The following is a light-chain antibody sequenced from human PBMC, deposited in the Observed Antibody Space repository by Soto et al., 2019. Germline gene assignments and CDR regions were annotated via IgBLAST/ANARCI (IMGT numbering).Light chain of an antibody. CDR3: QESYSTPYT. CDR2: AAS. V-gene: IGKV1-39*01. Sequence: DIQMTQSPSSLSVSLGDRVTITCRASQSISTYLNWYQQKPGKAPKLLIYAASSLQSGVPSRFSGSGSGTDFTLTISSLQPEDFATYFCQESYSTPYTFGLGTKLEIK. CDR1: QSISTY. J-gene: IGKJ2*01.